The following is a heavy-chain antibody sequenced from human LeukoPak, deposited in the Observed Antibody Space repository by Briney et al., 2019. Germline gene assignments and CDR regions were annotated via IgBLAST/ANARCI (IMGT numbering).Heavy chain of an antibody. Sequence: ASVKVSCKASGYTFTGYYMHRVRQAPGQGLEWMGWINPNSGGTNYAQKFQGRVTMTRDTSINTAYMELSRLRSDDTAVYYCAREYSSGWYGSSLRYFDYWGQGTLVTVSS. D-gene: IGHD6-13*01. CDR2: INPNSGGT. CDR3: AREYSSGWYGSSLRYFDY. CDR1: GYTFTGYY. J-gene: IGHJ4*02. V-gene: IGHV1-2*02.